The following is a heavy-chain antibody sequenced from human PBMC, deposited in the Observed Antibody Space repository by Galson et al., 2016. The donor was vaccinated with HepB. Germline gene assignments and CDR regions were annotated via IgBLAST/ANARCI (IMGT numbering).Heavy chain of an antibody. CDR1: GFTFTSYS. J-gene: IGHJ6*02. CDR2: ISSSSGYI. CDR3: SRGGGMYYSMDV. D-gene: IGHD3-16*01. V-gene: IGHV3-21*01. Sequence: SLRLSCAASGFTFTSYSMNWVRQAPGKGLEWVSSISSSSGYIYYSDSVRGRVTISRDNARNSLYLRMDSLRAEDTAVYFCSRGGGMYYSMDVWGQGTAATV.